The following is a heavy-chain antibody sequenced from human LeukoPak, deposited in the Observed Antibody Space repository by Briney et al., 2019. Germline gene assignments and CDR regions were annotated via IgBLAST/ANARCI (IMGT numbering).Heavy chain of an antibody. D-gene: IGHD6-13*01. CDR1: GLSFRDAW. CDR2: IKSNSEGGTI. Sequence: PGGSLRLSCAASGLSFRDAWMSWVRQAPGRGLEWVARIKSNSEGGTIDYAVPVKGRFTISRDDSKSTLYLQMNSLRAEDTAVYYCAKDSAYSSSWYNWFDPWGQGTLVTVSS. CDR3: AKDSAYSSSWYNWFDP. V-gene: IGHV3-15*01. J-gene: IGHJ5*02.